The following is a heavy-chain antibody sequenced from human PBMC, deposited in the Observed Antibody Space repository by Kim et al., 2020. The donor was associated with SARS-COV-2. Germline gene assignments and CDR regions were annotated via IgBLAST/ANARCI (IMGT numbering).Heavy chain of an antibody. CDR3: ARGQFGYDILTGYPRGYYGMDV. D-gene: IGHD3-9*01. V-gene: IGHV3-13*04. Sequence: GGSLRLSCAASGFTFSSYDMHWVRQATGKGLEWVSAIGTAGDTYYPGSVKGRFTISRENAKNSLYLQMNSLRAGDTAVYYCARGQFGYDILTGYPRGYYGMDVWGQGTTVTVSS. CDR1: GFTFSSYD. J-gene: IGHJ6*02. CDR2: IGTAGDT.